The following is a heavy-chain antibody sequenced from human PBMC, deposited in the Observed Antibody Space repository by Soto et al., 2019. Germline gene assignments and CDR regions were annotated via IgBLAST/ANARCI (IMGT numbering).Heavy chain of an antibody. D-gene: IGHD3-16*01. V-gene: IGHV3-33*05. Sequence: QVHLVESGGGVVQPGTSLRLSCVGSGFTFRSYVIHWVRQAPGKGLEWVALTSYDGSNNFYGDSVKGRFTISRHNSRNTVELQMYSLRFEDTALYDCARWGTTGGLDVWGQGTLVSVSS. CDR1: GFTFRSYV. CDR2: TSYDGSNN. J-gene: IGHJ4*02. CDR3: ARWGTTGGLDV.